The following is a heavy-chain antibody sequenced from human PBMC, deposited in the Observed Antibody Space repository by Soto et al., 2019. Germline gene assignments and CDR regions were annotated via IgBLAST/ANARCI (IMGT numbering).Heavy chain of an antibody. V-gene: IGHV4-39*07. CDR2: IYYSGST. Sequence: PSETLSLTCTVSGGSISSSSYYWGWIRQPPGKGLEWIGSIYYSGSTYYNPSLKSRVTISVDTSKNQFSLKLSSVTAADTAVYYCARAAGPYSSSWYKYYFDYWGQGTLVTVSS. D-gene: IGHD6-13*01. CDR1: GGSISSSSYY. J-gene: IGHJ4*02. CDR3: ARAAGPYSSSWYKYYFDY.